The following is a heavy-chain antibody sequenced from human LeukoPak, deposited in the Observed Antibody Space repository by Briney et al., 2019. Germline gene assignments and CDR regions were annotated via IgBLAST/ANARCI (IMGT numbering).Heavy chain of an antibody. J-gene: IGHJ4*02. D-gene: IGHD3-3*01. CDR3: ARHDLPYDYFDY. CDR1: GGSISSSSYY. V-gene: IGHV4-39*01. Sequence: SETLSLTYTVSGGSISSSSYYWGWIRQPPGKGLEWIGSIYYSGSTYYNPSLKSRVTISVDTSKNQFSLKLSSVTAADTAVYYCARHDLPYDYFDYWGQGTLVTVSS. CDR2: IYYSGST.